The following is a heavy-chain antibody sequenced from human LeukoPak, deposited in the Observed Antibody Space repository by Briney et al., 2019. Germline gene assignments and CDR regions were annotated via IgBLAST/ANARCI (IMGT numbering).Heavy chain of an antibody. CDR2: IYHSGST. V-gene: IGHV4-30-2*01. CDR3: ARAITIFGVALYYYYMDV. CDR1: GGSISSGGYY. D-gene: IGHD3-3*01. J-gene: IGHJ6*03. Sequence: PSETLSLTCTVSGGSISSGGYYWSWIQQPPGKGLEWIGYIYHSGSTYYNPSLKSRVTISVDRSKNQFSLKLSSVTAADTAVYYCARAITIFGVALYYYYMDVWGKGTTVTVSS.